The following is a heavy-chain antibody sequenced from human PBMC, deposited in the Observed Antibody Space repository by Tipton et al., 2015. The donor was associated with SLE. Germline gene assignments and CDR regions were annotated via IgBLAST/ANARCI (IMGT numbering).Heavy chain of an antibody. CDR2: IYYSGST. CDR3: ARLFIAVAGTGNAFDI. J-gene: IGHJ3*02. CDR1: GGSISSSSYY. D-gene: IGHD6-19*01. Sequence: TLSLTCTVSGGSISSSSYYWGWLRQPPGKGLEWIGSIYYSGSTYYNPPLKSRVTISVDTSKNQFSLKLGSVTAADTAVYYCARLFIAVAGTGNAFDIWGQGTMVTVSS. V-gene: IGHV4-39*01.